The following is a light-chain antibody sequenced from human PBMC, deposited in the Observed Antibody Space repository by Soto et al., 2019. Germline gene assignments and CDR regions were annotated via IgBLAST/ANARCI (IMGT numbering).Light chain of an antibody. V-gene: IGLV2-14*01. CDR2: DVS. J-gene: IGLJ1*01. CDR1: SSDDGAYNY. CDR3: SSYTSNSTLYV. Sequence: QSVRTQPASVSGSPGQSITISCTGTSSDDGAYNYVSWYQQHPGKAPKLMIYDVSNRPSGVSNRFSGSKSGNTASLTISGLQAEDEADYYCSSYTSNSTLYVFGTGTKLTVL.